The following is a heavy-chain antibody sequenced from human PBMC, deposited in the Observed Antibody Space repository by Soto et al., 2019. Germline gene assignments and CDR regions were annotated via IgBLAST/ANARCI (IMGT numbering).Heavy chain of an antibody. CDR1: GFTFTNSA. J-gene: IGHJ4*02. V-gene: IGHV1-58*01. CDR3: ARVVEEMADHELVDY. CDR2: IIVGSGQT. Sequence: ASVKVSCKTSGFTFTNSAVQWVRQARGQSLEWIGWIIVGSGQTKSAQKIQERLTITRDISTSTVYMELSSLKSEDTAVYYCARVVEEMADHELVDYWGQGTLVTL. D-gene: IGHD3-16*02.